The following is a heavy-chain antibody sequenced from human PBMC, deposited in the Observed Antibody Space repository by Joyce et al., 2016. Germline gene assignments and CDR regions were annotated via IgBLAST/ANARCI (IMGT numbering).Heavy chain of an antibody. CDR3: ASLNYYDSSGYYYFDY. D-gene: IGHD3-22*01. CDR2: INDSGST. Sequence: QVQLQQWGAGLLKPSETLSLTCAVYGGSFSGYYWSWIRQPPGKGLEWIGEINDSGSTNYNPSLKGRVTISVDTSKNQCSLKLSAVTAADTAVYYCASLNYYDSSGYYYFDYWGQGTLVTVSS. V-gene: IGHV4-34*01. J-gene: IGHJ4*02. CDR1: GGSFSGYY.